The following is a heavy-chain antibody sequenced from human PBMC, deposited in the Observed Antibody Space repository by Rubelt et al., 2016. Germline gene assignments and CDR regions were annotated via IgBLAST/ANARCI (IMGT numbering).Heavy chain of an antibody. CDR2: ISAYNGNT. V-gene: IGHV1-18*01. CDR3: ARVGALAARKIYYFDY. CDR1: GYTFTSYG. Sequence: QVQLVQSGAEVKKPGASVKVSCKASGYTFTSYGISWVRQAPGRGLEWMGWISAYNGNTNYAQKLQGRVTMTTDPSTGTAYMGLRSLRSDDTSVYYCARVGALAARKIYYFDYWGQGTLVTVSS. J-gene: IGHJ4*02. D-gene: IGHD6-6*01.